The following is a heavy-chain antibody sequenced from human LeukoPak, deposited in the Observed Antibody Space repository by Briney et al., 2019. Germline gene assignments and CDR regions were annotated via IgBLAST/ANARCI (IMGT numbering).Heavy chain of an antibody. CDR2: VTASGAGT. Sequence: GGSLRLSCAASGFTVSSNDMSWVRQAPGKGLEWVSTVTASGAGTYFADSVKGRFTISRDNSKNTLYLQMNSLRADDTAVYYCANNGGVAVAGSFDNWGQGTLVTVSS. J-gene: IGHJ4*02. CDR3: ANNGGVAVAGSFDN. CDR1: GFTVSSND. V-gene: IGHV3-23*01. D-gene: IGHD6-19*01.